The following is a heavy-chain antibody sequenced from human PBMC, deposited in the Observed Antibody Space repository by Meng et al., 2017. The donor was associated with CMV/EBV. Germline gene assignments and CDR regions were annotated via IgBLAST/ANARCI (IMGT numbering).Heavy chain of an antibody. CDR3: AAEHRY. CDR1: GFTCSSYW. D-gene: IGHD1/OR15-1a*01. J-gene: IGHJ4*02. V-gene: IGHV3-7*01. CDR2: IKQDGSEK. Sequence: GGSLRLSCAASGFTCSSYWMSWVSQAPGKGLEWVANIKQDGSEKYYVDSVKGRFTISRDNAKNSLYLQMNSLRAEDTAVYYCAAEHRYWGQGTLVTVSS.